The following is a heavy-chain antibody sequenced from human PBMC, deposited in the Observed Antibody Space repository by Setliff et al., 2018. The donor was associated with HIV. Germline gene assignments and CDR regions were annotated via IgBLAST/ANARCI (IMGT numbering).Heavy chain of an antibody. CDR3: ARGRLYGVVDY. Sequence: ASETLSLTCSVSGDFFSSDYYWGWIRQSPGKGLEWIGSMFHSGNTYYNPSLESRVTISVDTSKNQFSLKLTSVTAADTAVYYCARGRLYGVVDYWGQGALVTVSS. CDR2: MFHSGNT. J-gene: IGHJ4*02. CDR1: GDFFSSDYY. D-gene: IGHD3-10*01. V-gene: IGHV4-38-2*02.